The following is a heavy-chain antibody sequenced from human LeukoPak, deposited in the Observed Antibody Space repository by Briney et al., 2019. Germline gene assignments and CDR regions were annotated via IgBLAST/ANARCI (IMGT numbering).Heavy chain of an antibody. CDR2: IIPIFGSA. Sequence: SVKVSCKASGGTFSSYAISWVRQAPGQGLEWMGGIIPIFGSANYAQKFQGRVTITADKSTSTAYMELSSLRSEDTAVYYCARKGELRYFDWSLSPFDYWGQGTLVTVSS. D-gene: IGHD3-9*01. V-gene: IGHV1-69*06. CDR1: GGTFSSYA. CDR3: ARKGELRYFDWSLSPFDY. J-gene: IGHJ4*02.